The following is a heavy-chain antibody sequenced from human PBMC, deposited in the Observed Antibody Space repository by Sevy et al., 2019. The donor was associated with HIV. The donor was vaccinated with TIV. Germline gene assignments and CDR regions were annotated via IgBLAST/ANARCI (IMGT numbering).Heavy chain of an antibody. Sequence: GGSLRLSCAASGFTFSNAWMSWVRQAPGKGLEWVGRIKSKTDGGTTDYAAPVKGRFTISRDDSKNTLYLQMNSLKTEDTAVYYCTTDDEYYYVSSGYAEFDYWGQGTLVTVSS. D-gene: IGHD3-22*01. CDR2: IKSKTDGGTT. CDR3: TTDDEYYYVSSGYAEFDY. J-gene: IGHJ4*02. V-gene: IGHV3-15*01. CDR1: GFTFSNAW.